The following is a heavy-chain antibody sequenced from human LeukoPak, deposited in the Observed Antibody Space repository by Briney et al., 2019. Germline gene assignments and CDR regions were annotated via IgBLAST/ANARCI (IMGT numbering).Heavy chain of an antibody. V-gene: IGHV3-23*01. J-gene: IGHJ4*02. Sequence: GGSLRLSCVVSGFTFSNYAMSWVRQAPGQGLDWVSAISDSGVTAYYADSVKGRFTISRDNSKSTLYLQMSSLRVEDTAVYYCVTYSTGLYKGLEFWGQGTQVTVSS. D-gene: IGHD2-8*02. CDR2: ISDSGVTA. CDR1: GFTFSNYA. CDR3: VTYSTGLYKGLEF.